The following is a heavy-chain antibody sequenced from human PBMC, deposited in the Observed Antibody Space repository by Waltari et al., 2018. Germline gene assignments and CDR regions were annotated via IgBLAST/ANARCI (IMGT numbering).Heavy chain of an antibody. CDR1: GYSISSGYY. Sequence: QVQLQESGPGLVKPSETLSLTCAVSGYSISSGYYWGWIRQPPGKGLEWIGSIYHSGSTYYNPSLKSRVTISVDTSKNQFSLKLSSVTAADTAVYYCARHLRGYYYYYMDVWGKGTTVTVSS. D-gene: IGHD3-10*01. CDR2: IYHSGST. V-gene: IGHV4-38-2*01. CDR3: ARHLRGYYYYYMDV. J-gene: IGHJ6*03.